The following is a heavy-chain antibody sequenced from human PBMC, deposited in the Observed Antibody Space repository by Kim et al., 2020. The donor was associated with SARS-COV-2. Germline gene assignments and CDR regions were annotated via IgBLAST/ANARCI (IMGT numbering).Heavy chain of an antibody. Sequence: NQDGSVKGYVDSVKGRFTVSRDNAKNSLYLQMNTLGAEDTALYYCTTGTTYWGQGIRVTVSS. V-gene: IGHV3-7*03. CDR3: TTGTTY. CDR2: NQDGSVK. J-gene: IGHJ4*02.